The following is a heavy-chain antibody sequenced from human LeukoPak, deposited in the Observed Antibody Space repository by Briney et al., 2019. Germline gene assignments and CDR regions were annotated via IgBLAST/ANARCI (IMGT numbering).Heavy chain of an antibody. CDR3: ASAESHDYGET. D-gene: IGHD3-16*01. CDR1: GYSFVGYG. CDR2: IKPKSGGT. V-gene: IGHV1-2*02. J-gene: IGHJ4*02. Sequence: ASVKVSCKASGYSFVGYGITWVRQAPGQGLEWMGWIKPKSGGTQFAQKFQGRVTMDRDTSLSTVYMELSGLRSGDTAIYYCASAESHDYGETWGQGTLVTVSS.